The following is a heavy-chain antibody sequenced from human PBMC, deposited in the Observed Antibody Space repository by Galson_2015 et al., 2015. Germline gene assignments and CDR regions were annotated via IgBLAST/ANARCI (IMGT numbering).Heavy chain of an antibody. Sequence: SLRLSCAASGFTVSSNYMSWGRQAPGKGLEWVSFMYSASSTYYADSVKGRFTISRDNSKDTLYLQMNSLRAEDTAVYYWARYIGSSSSWSEEYWFAYSGHGTLVTVSS. J-gene: IGHJ5*01. D-gene: IGHD6-13*01. V-gene: IGHV3-66*01. CDR3: ARYIGSSSSWSEEYWFAY. CDR1: GFTVSSNY. CDR2: MYSASST.